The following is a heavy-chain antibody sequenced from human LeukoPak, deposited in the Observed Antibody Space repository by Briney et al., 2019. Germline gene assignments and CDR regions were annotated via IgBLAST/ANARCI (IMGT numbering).Heavy chain of an antibody. V-gene: IGHV3-23*01. Sequence: GGSLRLSCAVSGFTFSGYVMSWVRQAPGKGLEWVSGINGGGGTYYADYVKGRFTISRDNSKNTLYLQMNSLTADDTAVYYCEAHLYSGNLPDYWGQGTLVTVSS. CDR3: EAHLYSGNLPDY. CDR1: GFTFSGYV. J-gene: IGHJ4*02. D-gene: IGHD1-26*01. CDR2: INGGGGT.